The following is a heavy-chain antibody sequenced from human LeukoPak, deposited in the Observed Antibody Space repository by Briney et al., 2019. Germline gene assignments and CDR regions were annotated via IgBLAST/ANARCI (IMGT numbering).Heavy chain of an antibody. D-gene: IGHD4-17*01. Sequence: PGGSLRLSCAASGLTFSSYAMHWVRQAPGKGLEWVAVISYDGSNKYYADSVKGRFTISRDNSKNTLYLQMNSLRAEDTAVYYCARDSGVYGDRSIDYWGQGTLVTVSS. CDR1: GLTFSSYA. CDR3: ARDSGVYGDRSIDY. CDR2: ISYDGSNK. J-gene: IGHJ4*02. V-gene: IGHV3-30-3*01.